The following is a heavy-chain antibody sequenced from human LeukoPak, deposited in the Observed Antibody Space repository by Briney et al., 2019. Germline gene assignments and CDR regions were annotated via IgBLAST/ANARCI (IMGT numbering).Heavy chain of an antibody. Sequence: PGGSLRLSCAASGFTFSSYWMSWVRQAPGKGLEWVANIKQDGSQKYYVDSVKGRFTISRDNAKNSLYLQMNSLRAEDTAVYYCARDLWSGPVDYWGQGTLVTVSS. CDR2: IKQDGSQK. CDR1: GFTFSSYW. J-gene: IGHJ4*02. V-gene: IGHV3-7*03. D-gene: IGHD3-3*01. CDR3: ARDLWSGPVDY.